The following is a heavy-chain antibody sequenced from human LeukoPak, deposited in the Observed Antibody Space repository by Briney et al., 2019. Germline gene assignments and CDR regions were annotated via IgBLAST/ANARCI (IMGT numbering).Heavy chain of an antibody. V-gene: IGHV3-33*05. CDR3: ARGHTAVTRHFDF. CDR1: GFTFSSYS. D-gene: IGHD4-17*01. CDR2: MSNSGENT. J-gene: IGHJ4*02. Sequence: AGGSLRLSCAASGFTFSSYSMQWVRQTPSKGLEWVGIMSNSGENTFYGEAVKGRFTISRDDAKNLLYLDMNSLRAEDTAVYYCARGHTAVTRHFDFWGQGTLVTVSS.